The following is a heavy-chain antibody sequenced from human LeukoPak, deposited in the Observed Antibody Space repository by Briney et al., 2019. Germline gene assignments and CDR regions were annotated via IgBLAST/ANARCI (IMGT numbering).Heavy chain of an antibody. CDR2: IKQDGSEK. D-gene: IGHD1-26*01. Sequence: PGGSLRLSCAASGFTFSSYSMNWVRQAPGKGLEWVANIKQDGSEKHYVDSVKGRFTISRDNAKNSLYLQMNSLRAEDTAVYYCARGSGSYGFDPWGQGTLVTVSS. CDR1: GFTFSSYS. CDR3: ARGSGSYGFDP. V-gene: IGHV3-7*01. J-gene: IGHJ5*02.